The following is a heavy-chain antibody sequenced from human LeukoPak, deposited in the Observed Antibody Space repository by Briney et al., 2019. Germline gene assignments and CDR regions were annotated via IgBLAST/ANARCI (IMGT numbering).Heavy chain of an antibody. CDR2: ISYSGST. CDR1: GFSISSSDYY. V-gene: IGHV4-31*03. D-gene: IGHD5-24*01. Sequence: SETLSLTCTVSGFSISSSDYYWSWIRQHPTKGLEWIGYISYSGSTYYNPSLKSRVTISEDTSKNHFSLRLSSVTAADTAVYYCSREDGAFSPFGYWGQGTLVTVPS. J-gene: IGHJ4*02. CDR3: SREDGAFSPFGY.